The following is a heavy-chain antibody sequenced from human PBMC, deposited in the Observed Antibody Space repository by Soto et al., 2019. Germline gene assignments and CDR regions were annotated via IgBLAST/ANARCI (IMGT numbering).Heavy chain of an antibody. CDR2: IYHSGSS. D-gene: IGHD6-13*01. Sequence: PSETLSLTCAVSGGSISTNNWWSWVRQPPGKGLEWIGEIYHSGSSNYNPSLKSRVTMSVDRPKNQFSVKLTSVTAADTAVYYCARELANTSSWGSFDSWGQGTLVTVS. J-gene: IGHJ4*02. CDR1: GGSISTNNW. CDR3: ARELANTSSWGSFDS. V-gene: IGHV4-4*02.